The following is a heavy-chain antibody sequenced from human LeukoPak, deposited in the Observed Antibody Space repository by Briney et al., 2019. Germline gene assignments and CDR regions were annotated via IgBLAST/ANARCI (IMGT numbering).Heavy chain of an antibody. V-gene: IGHV3-74*01. CDR2: IKNAGSDT. J-gene: IGHJ6*03. D-gene: IGHD3-10*01. CDR3: ARGGYGHNMDV. CDR1: GFIFSNYY. Sequence: GGSLRFSCVGSGFIFSNYYMYWLRQAPGKGLVWGFSIKNAGSDTIYADSVKVRFTISRDNAKNTVYLQLTSLRAEDTAVYYCARGGYGHNMDVWGEGTTVTVS.